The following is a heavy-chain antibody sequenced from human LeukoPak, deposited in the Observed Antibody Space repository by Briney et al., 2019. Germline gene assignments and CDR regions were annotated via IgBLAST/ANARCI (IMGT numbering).Heavy chain of an antibody. CDR2: IKQGASEK. D-gene: IGHD6-25*01. Sequence: GGSLRLSCAAAGFTFSNYWMTWVRQAPGKGLEWVANIKQGASEKHYVDSVKGRFTISRDDTKDSLYLQMNSLRAEDTAVYYCARERREAAGFDPWGQGTLVSVSS. V-gene: IGHV3-7*04. CDR3: ARERREAAGFDP. CDR1: GFTFSNYW. J-gene: IGHJ5*02.